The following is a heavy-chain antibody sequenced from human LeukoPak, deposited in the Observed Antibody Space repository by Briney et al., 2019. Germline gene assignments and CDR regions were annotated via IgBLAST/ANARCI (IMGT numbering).Heavy chain of an antibody. CDR3: ARDQSIAGPTTADY. V-gene: IGHV3-74*01. CDR1: GFTFCRFW. D-gene: IGHD1-26*01. Sequence: PGGSLRLSCAASGFTFCRFWMHWVRQAPGKGLVWGSRINTDASNTIYADSVKGRVTISRDNAKNTLYLQMNSLRAEDTAVYYCARDQSIAGPTTADYWGQGTLVTVSS. CDR2: INTDASNT. J-gene: IGHJ4*02.